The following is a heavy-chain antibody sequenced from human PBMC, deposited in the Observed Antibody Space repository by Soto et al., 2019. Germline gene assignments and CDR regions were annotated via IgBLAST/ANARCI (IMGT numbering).Heavy chain of an antibody. J-gene: IGHJ5*01. V-gene: IGHV3-23*01. D-gene: IGHD3-16*01. CDR1: GFSFSTFE. Sequence: EVQLLESGGGLAQPGGSLRLSCAASGFSFSTFEMSWVRKAPGRGLEWVSFISDDGSRTYYADAVKGRFTISRDNSKHTLYLQMNSLTAEDTAVYACVKGGWLDFWGQGTLVTVSS. CDR2: ISDDGSRT. CDR3: VKGGWLDF.